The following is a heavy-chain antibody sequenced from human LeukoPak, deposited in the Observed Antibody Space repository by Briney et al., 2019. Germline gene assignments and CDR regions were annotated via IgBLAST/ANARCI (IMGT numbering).Heavy chain of an antibody. Sequence: GGSLRLSCAASGFTFSDYVMIWVRQAPGKGLEWVSAISGSGGSTYYADSVKGRFTISRDNSKNTLYLQMNSLRAEDTAVYYCAKNFDVVTAIPYYFDYWGQGTLVTVSS. CDR2: ISGSGGST. CDR1: GFTFSDYV. V-gene: IGHV3-23*01. D-gene: IGHD2-21*02. CDR3: AKNFDVVTAIPYYFDY. J-gene: IGHJ4*02.